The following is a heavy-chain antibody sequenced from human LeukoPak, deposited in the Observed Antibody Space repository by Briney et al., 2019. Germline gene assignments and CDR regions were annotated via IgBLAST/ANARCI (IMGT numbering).Heavy chain of an antibody. J-gene: IGHJ3*02. CDR3: ARDGPVTDAFDI. D-gene: IGHD2-21*02. Sequence: SETLSLTCTVSGGSVNNYYWSWIRQPPGKGLEWIGYIYYTGTTNYNPSLKSRVTISVDTSKNQFSLRLRSVTAADTAVYYCARDGPVTDAFDIRGQGTMLTVSS. CDR2: IYYTGTT. V-gene: IGHV4-59*02. CDR1: GGSVNNYY.